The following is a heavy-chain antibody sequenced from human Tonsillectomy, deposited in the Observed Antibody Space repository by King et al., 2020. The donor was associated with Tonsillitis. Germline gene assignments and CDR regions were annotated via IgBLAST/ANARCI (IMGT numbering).Heavy chain of an antibody. CDR1: GFTFSRYA. Sequence: VQLVESGGGVVQPGRSLRLSCAASGFTFSRYAMHWVRQAPGKGLEWVAVMSYDGSKKYYADSVKGRFTISRDNSNNTLYLKMNSLGAEDTAVYYCAKDLDFWGGYPPPLFDYWGQGTLVTVSS. D-gene: IGHD3-3*01. CDR2: MSYDGSKK. V-gene: IGHV3-30*18. CDR3: AKDLDFWGGYPPPLFDY. J-gene: IGHJ4*02.